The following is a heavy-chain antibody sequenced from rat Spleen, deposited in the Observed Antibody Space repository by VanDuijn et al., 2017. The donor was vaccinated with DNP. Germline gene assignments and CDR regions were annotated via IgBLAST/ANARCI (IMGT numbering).Heavy chain of an antibody. Sequence: EVQLVESGGDLVQPGRSLKLSCAASGFTFSDYYMAWVRQAPTRGLEWVAYIGSDGYAPYYGVSVKGQFTISRDNAKSTLYLQMNSLRSEDMATYYCVRWNSGHFDYWGQGVMVTVSS. CDR1: GFTFSDYY. CDR3: VRWNSGHFDY. CDR2: IGSDGYAP. D-gene: IGHD4-3*01. J-gene: IGHJ2*01. V-gene: IGHV5-22*01.